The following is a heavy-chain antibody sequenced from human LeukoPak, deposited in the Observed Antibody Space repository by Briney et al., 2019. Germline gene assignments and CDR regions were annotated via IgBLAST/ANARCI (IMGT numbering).Heavy chain of an antibody. CDR2: IYHSGST. V-gene: IGHV4-30-2*01. Sequence: SQTLSLTCAVSGGSISSGGYSWSWIRQPPGTGLEWIGYIYHSGSTYYNPSLKSRVTISVDRSKNQFSLKLSSVTAADTAVYYCARTGFGELSYFDYWGQGTLVTVSS. J-gene: IGHJ4*02. CDR3: ARTGFGELSYFDY. D-gene: IGHD3-10*01. CDR1: GGSISSGGYS.